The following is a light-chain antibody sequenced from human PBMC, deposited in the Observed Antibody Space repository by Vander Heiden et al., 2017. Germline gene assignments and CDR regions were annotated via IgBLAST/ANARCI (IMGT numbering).Light chain of an antibody. CDR2: GAS. CDR3: QQYYNSHIT. J-gene: IGKJ5*01. V-gene: IGKV4-1*01. CDR1: RSVFSSNDSKNF. Sequence: DIAVVQSPSTLAVSLGERATINCKASRSVFSSNDSKNFLSWYQQKPGQPPKLLIYGASSRESGVPDRFSGSGSETDFTLTISSLQAEDVAVYYCQQYYNSHITFGQGTRLEIK.